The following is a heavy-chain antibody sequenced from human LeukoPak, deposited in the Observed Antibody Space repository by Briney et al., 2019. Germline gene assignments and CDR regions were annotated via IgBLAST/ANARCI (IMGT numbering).Heavy chain of an antibody. CDR2: MNPNSGNT. Sequence: ASVKVSCKASGYTFTSYDTNWVRQATGQGLEWMGWMNPNSGNTGYAQKFQGRVTMTRNTSISTAYMELSSLRSEDTAVYYCARVLSSGYYLGYWGQGTLVTVSS. V-gene: IGHV1-8*01. CDR1: GYTFTSYD. D-gene: IGHD3-22*01. CDR3: ARVLSSGYYLGY. J-gene: IGHJ4*02.